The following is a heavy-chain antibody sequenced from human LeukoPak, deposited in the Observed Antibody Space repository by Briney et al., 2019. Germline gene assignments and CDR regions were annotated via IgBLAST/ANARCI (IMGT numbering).Heavy chain of an antibody. Sequence: GESLKISCKGSGYSFTSYWIGWVRQMPGKGLEWMGIIYPGDSDTRYSPSFQGQVTISVDKSISTAYLQWSSLKASDTAMYYCARKIAAAGTRGDYYYYGMDVWGQGTTVTVSS. CDR2: IYPGDSDT. CDR3: ARKIAAAGTRGDYYYYGMDV. V-gene: IGHV5-51*01. CDR1: GYSFTSYW. D-gene: IGHD6-13*01. J-gene: IGHJ6*02.